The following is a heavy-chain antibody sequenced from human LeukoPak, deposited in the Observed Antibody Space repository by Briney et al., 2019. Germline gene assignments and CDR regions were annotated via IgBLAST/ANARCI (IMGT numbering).Heavy chain of an antibody. J-gene: IGHJ3*02. V-gene: IGHV3-21*01. Sequence: GGSLRLSCAASGFTFSSYSMNWVRQAPGKGLEWVSSISSSSSYIYYADSVKGRFTISRGNAKNSLYLQMNSLRAEDTAVYYCARTAYYYDSSGYDDAFDIWGQGTMVTVSS. CDR3: ARTAYYYDSSGYDDAFDI. CDR2: ISSSSSYI. D-gene: IGHD3-22*01. CDR1: GFTFSSYS.